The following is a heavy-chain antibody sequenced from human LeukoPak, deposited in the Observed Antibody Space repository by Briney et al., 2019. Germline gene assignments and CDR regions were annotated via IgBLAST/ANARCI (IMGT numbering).Heavy chain of an antibody. V-gene: IGHV3-21*01. J-gene: IGHJ6*03. CDR1: GFTFSSYE. CDR2: ITSSGTYI. CDR3: ARDPYSGNYGNYYYYYMDV. D-gene: IGHD1-26*01. Sequence: GGSLRLSCAASGFTFSSYEMNWVRQAPGRALEWVSSITSSGTYIFYADSVKGRFTISRDNAKNSLYLQMNSLGPEDMAVYYCARDPYSGNYGNYYYYYMDVWGKGTTVTISS.